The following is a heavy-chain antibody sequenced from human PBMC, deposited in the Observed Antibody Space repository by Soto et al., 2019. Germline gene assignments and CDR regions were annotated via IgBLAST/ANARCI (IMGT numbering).Heavy chain of an antibody. D-gene: IGHD2-2*01. Sequence: EVQLLESGGGLVQPGGSLRLSCAASGFTFSSYTMSWVRQAPGKGLEWVSAISGSGGSTYYADSVKGRFTISRDNSKNTLYLQMNSLRAEDTAVYYCAKPWDIVVVPAAGYWGQGTLVTVSS. CDR1: GFTFSSYT. CDR3: AKPWDIVVVPAAGY. V-gene: IGHV3-23*01. J-gene: IGHJ4*02. CDR2: ISGSGGST.